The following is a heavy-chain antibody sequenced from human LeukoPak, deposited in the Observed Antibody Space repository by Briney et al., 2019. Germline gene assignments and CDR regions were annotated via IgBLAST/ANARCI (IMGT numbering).Heavy chain of an antibody. CDR3: ARVRAVADDY. V-gene: IGHV3-48*03. J-gene: IGHJ4*02. D-gene: IGHD6-19*01. CDR2: ISNSGNTI. CDR1: GFSFSTYA. Sequence: GGSLRLSCAASGFSFSTYAMSWVRQAPGKGLEWVSYISNSGNTIYYADSVKGRFTISRDNAKNSLYLQMNSLRAEDTAVYYCARVRAVADDYWGQGTLVTVSS.